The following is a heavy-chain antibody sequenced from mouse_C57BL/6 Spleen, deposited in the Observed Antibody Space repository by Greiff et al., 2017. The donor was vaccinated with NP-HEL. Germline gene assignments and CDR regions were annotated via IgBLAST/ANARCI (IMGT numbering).Heavy chain of an antibody. CDR3: ASLITTVMDY. V-gene: IGHV5-17*01. Sequence: EVKLVESGGGLVKPGGSLKLSCAASGFTFSDYGMHWVRQAPEKGLEWVAYISSGSSTIYYADTVKGRFTIARDNTKNTLFLQMTSLRSEDTAMYYCASLITTVMDYWGQGTTLTVSS. D-gene: IGHD1-1*01. CDR1: GFTFSDYG. J-gene: IGHJ2*01. CDR2: ISSGSSTI.